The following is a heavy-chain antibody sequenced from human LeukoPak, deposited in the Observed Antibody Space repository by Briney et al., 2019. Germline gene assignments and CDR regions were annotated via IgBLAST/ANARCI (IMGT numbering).Heavy chain of an antibody. V-gene: IGHV3-7*01. CDR3: ARDPDPIWFGDRAGGKNDAFDI. Sequence: PGGSLRLSCAASGFTFSNYWMSWVRQAPGKGLEWVANINQDGSEKYSVDSVKGRFTISRDNAKNSLYLQMNSLRAEDTAVYYCARDPDPIWFGDRAGGKNDAFDIWGQGTMVTVSS. J-gene: IGHJ3*02. CDR1: GFTFSNYW. D-gene: IGHD3-10*01. CDR2: INQDGSEK.